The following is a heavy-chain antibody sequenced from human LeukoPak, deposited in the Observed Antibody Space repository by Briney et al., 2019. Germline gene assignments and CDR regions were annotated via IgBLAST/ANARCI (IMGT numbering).Heavy chain of an antibody. CDR1: GYTFTSYG. CDR3: ARYCSSTSCYVPYYYYGMDV. Sequence: GASVKVSCKASGYTFTSYGISWVRQAPGQGLEWMGWISAYNGNTNYAQKLQGRVTMTTDTSTSTAYMELRSLRSGDTAVYYCARYCSSTSCYVPYYYYGMDVWGQGTTVTVSS. D-gene: IGHD2-2*01. V-gene: IGHV1-18*01. CDR2: ISAYNGNT. J-gene: IGHJ6*02.